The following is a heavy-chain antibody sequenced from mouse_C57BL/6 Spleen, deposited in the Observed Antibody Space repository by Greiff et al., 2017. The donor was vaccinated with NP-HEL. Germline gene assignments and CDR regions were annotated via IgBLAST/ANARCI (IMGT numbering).Heavy chain of an antibody. Sequence: QLQQSGPELVKPGASVKISCKASGYSFTDYNMNWVKQSNGKSLEWIGVINPNYGTTRYHQKFKGKATLTVDQSSSTAYKQLNSLTSEDSAVYYRAIGDAQATLDYWGEGTTLTVSS. D-gene: IGHD3-2*02. CDR3: AIGDAQATLDY. CDR1: GYSFTDYN. J-gene: IGHJ2*01. V-gene: IGHV1-39*01. CDR2: INPNYGTT.